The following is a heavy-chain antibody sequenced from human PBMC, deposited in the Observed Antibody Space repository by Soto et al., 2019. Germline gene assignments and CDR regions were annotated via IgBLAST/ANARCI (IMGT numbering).Heavy chain of an antibody. V-gene: IGHV3-23*01. CDR2: ISGSGGST. D-gene: IGHD3-3*01. J-gene: IGHJ4*02. CDR1: GFTFSSYA. Sequence: LRLSCAASGFTFSSYAMSWVRQAPGKGLEWVSAISGSGGSTYYADSVKGRFTISRDNSKNTLYLQMNSLRAEDTAVYYCAKSPSITIFGPPGYWGQGTLVTVSS. CDR3: AKSPSITIFGPPGY.